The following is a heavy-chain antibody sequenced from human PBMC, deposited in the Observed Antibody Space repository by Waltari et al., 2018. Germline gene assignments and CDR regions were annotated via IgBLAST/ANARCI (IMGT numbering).Heavy chain of an antibody. V-gene: IGHV1-8*01. D-gene: IGHD4-17*01. Sequence: VQLVQSGAEVKKPGASVKVSCKASGHSFTSFDIYWVRQAAGQGLEWMGWMNPDSGNTGYAEKFQGRVTMTRDTSISTAYMELNSLRSEDTAVYYCAREFYYSDAFTGVWGQGTLVTVSS. CDR1: GHSFTSFD. CDR3: AREFYYSDAFTGV. J-gene: IGHJ4*02. CDR2: MNPDSGNT.